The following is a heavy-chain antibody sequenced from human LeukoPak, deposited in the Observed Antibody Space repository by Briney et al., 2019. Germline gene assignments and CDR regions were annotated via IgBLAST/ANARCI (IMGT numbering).Heavy chain of an antibody. Sequence: ASVKVSCKASGGTFSSHAISWVRQAPGQGLEWMGWINPNSGGANYAQEFQGRVTMTRDTSISTAYMELSRLRSDDTAVYYCARDRGNYYGSGSYYIPWGQGPLVTVSS. J-gene: IGHJ5*02. D-gene: IGHD3-10*01. CDR3: ARDRGNYYGSGSYYIP. CDR2: INPNSGGA. CDR1: GGTFSSHA. V-gene: IGHV1-2*02.